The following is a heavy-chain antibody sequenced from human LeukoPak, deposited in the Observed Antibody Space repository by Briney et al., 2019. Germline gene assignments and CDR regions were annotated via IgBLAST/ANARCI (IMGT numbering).Heavy chain of an antibody. V-gene: IGHV3-48*03. CDR1: GFTFSSYD. CDR3: ARNDYGVLDY. D-gene: IGHD4-17*01. CDR2: ISSSGDTI. Sequence: PGRSLRLSRAASGFTFSSYDMDSVRQAPGKGLEWVSYISSSGDTIYYADSVKGRFAISRDNAKNSLYLQMNSLRAEDTAIYYCARNDYGVLDYWGQGTLVTVSS. J-gene: IGHJ4*02.